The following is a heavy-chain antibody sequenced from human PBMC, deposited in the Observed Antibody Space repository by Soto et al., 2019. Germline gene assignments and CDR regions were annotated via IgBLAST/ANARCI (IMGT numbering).Heavy chain of an antibody. CDR1: GFTFTSSA. J-gene: IGHJ3*02. Sequence: SLKVSCKASGFTFTSSAVQWVRQARGQRLEWIGWIVVGSGNTNYAQKFQGRVTMTSDTPTSTVYMELSSLRSEDTAVYYCARAFSTWTYAFDIWGQGTTVNVSS. D-gene: IGHD2-2*01. CDR2: IVVGSGNT. V-gene: IGHV1-58*01. CDR3: ARAFSTWTYAFDI.